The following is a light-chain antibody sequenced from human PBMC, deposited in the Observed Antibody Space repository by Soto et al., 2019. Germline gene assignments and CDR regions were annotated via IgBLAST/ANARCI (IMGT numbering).Light chain of an antibody. V-gene: IGKV1-27*01. Sequence: DIQMTQSPSSLSASVGDRVTITCRASQAISNYLDWYQQKPGKVPKLLIYAESTLQSGVPSRFSGSGSGTDFTLTISSLQPEDVAIYYCQKYNSAPLTFGGGTKVEIK. J-gene: IGKJ4*01. CDR1: QAISNY. CDR2: AES. CDR3: QKYNSAPLT.